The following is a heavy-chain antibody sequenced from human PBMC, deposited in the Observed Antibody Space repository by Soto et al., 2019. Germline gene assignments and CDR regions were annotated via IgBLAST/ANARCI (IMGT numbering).Heavy chain of an antibody. CDR3: TTEPELGYCSSTSCYAGFNP. V-gene: IGHV3-15*07. CDR2: IKSKTDGGTT. CDR1: GFTFSNAW. J-gene: IGHJ5*02. Sequence: GGSLRLSCAASGFTFSNAWMNWVRQAPGKGLEWVGRIKSKTDGGTTDYAAPVKGRFTISRDDSKNTLYLQMNSLKTEDTAVYYCTTEPELGYCSSTSCYAGFNPWGQGTLVTVSS. D-gene: IGHD2-2*01.